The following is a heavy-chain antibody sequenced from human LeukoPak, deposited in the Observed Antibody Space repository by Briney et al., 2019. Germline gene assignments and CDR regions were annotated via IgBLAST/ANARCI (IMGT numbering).Heavy chain of an antibody. CDR1: GGTFSSYA. CDR3: ARTMYSSGWYAGNAFDI. CDR2: IIPIFGTA. V-gene: IGHV1-69*06. D-gene: IGHD6-19*01. Sequence: SVKVSCKASGGTFSSYAISWVRQAPGQGLEWMGGIIPIFGTANYAQKFQGRVTITADKSTSTAHMELSSLRSEDTAVYYCARTMYSSGWYAGNAFDIWGQGTMVTVSS. J-gene: IGHJ3*02.